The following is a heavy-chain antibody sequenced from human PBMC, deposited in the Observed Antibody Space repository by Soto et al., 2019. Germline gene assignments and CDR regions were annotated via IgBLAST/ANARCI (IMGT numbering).Heavy chain of an antibody. Sequence: SETLSLTCTVSGGSISSGDYYWSWIRQPPGKGLEWIGYIYYSGSTYYNPSLKSRVTISVDTSKNQFSLKLSSVTAADTAVYYCARDIGSGYDFDDAFDIWGQGTMVTVSS. D-gene: IGHD5-12*01. V-gene: IGHV4-30-4*01. CDR3: ARDIGSGYDFDDAFDI. CDR1: GGSISSGDYY. J-gene: IGHJ3*02. CDR2: IYYSGST.